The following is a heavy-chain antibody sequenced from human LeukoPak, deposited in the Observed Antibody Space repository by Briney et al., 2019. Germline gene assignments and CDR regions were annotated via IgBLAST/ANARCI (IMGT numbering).Heavy chain of an antibody. J-gene: IGHJ5*02. CDR1: GGSFSGYY. CDR2: INHSGST. CDR3: ARGLNQLVSREKKEVIWFDP. V-gene: IGHV4-34*01. Sequence: SETLSLTCAVYGGSFSGYYWSWIRQPPGKGLEWIGEINHSGSTNYNPSLKSRVTISVDTSKNQFSLKLSSVTAADTAVYYCARGLNQLVSREKKEVIWFDPWGQGTLVTVSS. D-gene: IGHD6-13*01.